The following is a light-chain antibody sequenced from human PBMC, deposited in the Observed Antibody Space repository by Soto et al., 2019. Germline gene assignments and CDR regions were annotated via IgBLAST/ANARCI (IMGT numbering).Light chain of an antibody. CDR2: GAS. V-gene: IGKV3-20*01. CDR1: QSVSSNY. J-gene: IGKJ1*01. CDR3: QQYDTSPRT. Sequence: EVMLTQSPGTLSLSPGERATLSCRASQSVSSNYLAWYQQKSGQAPRLLIYGASNRATGIPDRFSGSGSGTDFTLTIRRLEPEDFAVYYCQQYDTSPRTFGQGTNAEFK.